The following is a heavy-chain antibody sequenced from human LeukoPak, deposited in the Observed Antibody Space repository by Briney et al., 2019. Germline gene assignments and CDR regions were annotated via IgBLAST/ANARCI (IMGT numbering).Heavy chain of an antibody. CDR2: IYPDDSDT. D-gene: IGHD5-24*01. CDR3: ARPVEMATSPFDY. CDR1: GYIFASYW. Sequence: GESLKISCKGSGYIFASYWIAWVRQMPGKGLEWIGIIYPDDSDTRYSPSFQGQVTISADKSIATAYLQWSSLKASDTAMYYCARPVEMATSPFDYWGQGTLVTVSS. V-gene: IGHV5-51*01. J-gene: IGHJ4*02.